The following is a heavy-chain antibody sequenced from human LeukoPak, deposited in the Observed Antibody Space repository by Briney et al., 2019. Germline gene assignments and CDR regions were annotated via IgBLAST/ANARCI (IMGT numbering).Heavy chain of an antibody. CDR3: ARVDVITFGGVIVQRRKWFDP. D-gene: IGHD3-16*02. J-gene: IGHJ5*02. V-gene: IGHV3-74*01. CDR2: IKTDGSTT. CDR1: GFTFSSYW. Sequence: PGGSLRLSCAASGFTFSSYWMHWVRQTPGKGLVWVSRIKTDGSTTSYADSVKGRFTISRDNAKNTLYLQMNSLRAEDTAVYYCARVDVITFGGVIVQRRKWFDPWGQGTLVTVSS.